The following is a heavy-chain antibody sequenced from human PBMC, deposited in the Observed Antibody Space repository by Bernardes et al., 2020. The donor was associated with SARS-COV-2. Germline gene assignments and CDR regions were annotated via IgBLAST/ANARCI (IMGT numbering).Heavy chain of an antibody. V-gene: IGHV3-21*01. Sequence: GGSLRLSCAASGFTFSSYSMNWVRQAPGKGLEWVSSISSSSSYIYYADSVKGRFTISRDNAKNSLYLQMNSLRAEDTAVYYCARAGFIGVAHTSQFDPWGQGTLVTVSS. CDR3: ARAGFIGVAHTSQFDP. D-gene: IGHD3-3*01. CDR1: GFTFSSYS. J-gene: IGHJ5*02. CDR2: ISSSSSYI.